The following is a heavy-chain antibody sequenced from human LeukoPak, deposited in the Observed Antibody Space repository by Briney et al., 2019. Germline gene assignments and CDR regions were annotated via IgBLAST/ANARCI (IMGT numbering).Heavy chain of an antibody. CDR1: GGSTSSNY. CDR2: VYYSGST. Sequence: AETLPVTCTVSGGSTSSNYWSWCRQPPGKGLEGIGYVYYSGSTNYNASLTSRVTIIVETTNNKFLFTLISGPAADTAAVYCSGDGDGGTFRGAFDIWGQGTMVTVSS. V-gene: IGHV4-59*01. D-gene: IGHD3-10*01. CDR3: SGDGDGGTFRGAFDI. J-gene: IGHJ3*02.